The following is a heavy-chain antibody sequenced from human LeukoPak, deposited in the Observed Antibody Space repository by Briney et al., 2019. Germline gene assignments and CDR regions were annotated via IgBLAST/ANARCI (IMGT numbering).Heavy chain of an antibody. CDR1: GFTFSTYA. CDR3: ARPRYSGSYFEY. CDR2: ILPDGSNS. J-gene: IGHJ4*02. Sequence: GGSLRLSCAASGFTFSTYAMYWVRQAPGKGLEWVAVILPDGSNSFYADSVKGRFAISRDNAKNTLYLQMNSLRVEDTAVYYCARPRYSGSYFEYWGRGTLVTVSS. D-gene: IGHD1-26*01. V-gene: IGHV3-30*09.